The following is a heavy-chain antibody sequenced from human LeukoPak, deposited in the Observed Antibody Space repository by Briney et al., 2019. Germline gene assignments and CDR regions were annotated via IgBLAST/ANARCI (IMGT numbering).Heavy chain of an antibody. V-gene: IGHV4-59*01. CDR1: GGSISSYY. CDR2: IYYSGST. Sequence: SETLSLTCTVSGGSISSYYWSWIRQPPGKGLEWIGYIYYSGSTNYNPSLKSRVTISVDTFKNQFSLKLSSVTAADTAAYYCARTRSGSYWDWGQGTPVTVSS. D-gene: IGHD3-10*01. CDR3: ARTRSGSYWD. J-gene: IGHJ4*02.